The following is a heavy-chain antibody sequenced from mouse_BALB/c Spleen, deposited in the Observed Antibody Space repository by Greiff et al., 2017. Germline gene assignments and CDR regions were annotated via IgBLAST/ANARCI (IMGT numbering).Heavy chain of an antibody. D-gene: IGHD1-2*01. J-gene: IGHJ4*01. CDR3: ARGGYGGAMDY. CDR1: GFTFTDYY. CDR2: IRNKANGYTT. Sequence: EVQLVESGGGLVQPGGSLRLSCATSGFTFTDYYMSWVRQPPGKALEWLGFIRNKANGYTTEYSASVKGRFTISRDNSQSILYLQMNTLRAEDSATYYCARGGYGGAMDYWGQGTSVTVSS. V-gene: IGHV7-3*02.